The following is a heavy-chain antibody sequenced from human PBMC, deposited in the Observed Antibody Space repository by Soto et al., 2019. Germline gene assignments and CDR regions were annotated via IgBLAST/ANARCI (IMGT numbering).Heavy chain of an antibody. Sequence: PSETLSLTCAVYGGSFSGYYWSWIRQPPGKGLEWIGEINHSGSTNYNPSLKSRVTISVDTSKNQFSLKLSSVTAADTAAYYCARVGRYYGMDVWGQGTTVTVSS. V-gene: IGHV4-34*01. CDR1: GGSFSGYY. J-gene: IGHJ6*02. CDR3: ARVGRYYGMDV. CDR2: INHSGST.